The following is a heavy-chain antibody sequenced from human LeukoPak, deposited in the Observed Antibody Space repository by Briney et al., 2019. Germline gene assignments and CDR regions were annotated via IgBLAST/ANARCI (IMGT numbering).Heavy chain of an antibody. V-gene: IGHV1-69*05. D-gene: IGHD3-16*02. CDR2: IIPIFGTA. CDR3: ARDSGPYYDYVWGSYPDY. Sequence: SVKVSCKASGYTFTSYYMHWVRQAPGQGLEWMGRIIPIFGTANYAQKFQGRVTITTDESTSTAYMELSSLRSGDTAVYYCARDSGPYYDYVWGSYPDYWGQGTLVTVSS. J-gene: IGHJ4*02. CDR1: GYTFTSYY.